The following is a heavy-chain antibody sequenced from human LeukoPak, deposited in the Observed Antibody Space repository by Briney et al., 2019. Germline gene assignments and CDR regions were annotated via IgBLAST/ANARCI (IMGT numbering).Heavy chain of an antibody. CDR3: ARGDIVVVPAARTNWFDP. J-gene: IGHJ5*02. CDR1: GYTFTGYY. Sequence: GASVKVSCKASGYTFTGYYMHWVRQAPGQGLEWMGWINPNSGGTSYAQKFQGRVTMTRDTSISTAYMELSRLRSDDTAVYYCARGDIVVVPAARTNWFDPWGQGTLVTVSS. D-gene: IGHD2-2*01. CDR2: INPNSGGT. V-gene: IGHV1-2*02.